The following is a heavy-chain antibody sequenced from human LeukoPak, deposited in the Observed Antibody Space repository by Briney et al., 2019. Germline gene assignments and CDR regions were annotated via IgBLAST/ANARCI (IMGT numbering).Heavy chain of an antibody. D-gene: IGHD6-19*01. J-gene: IGHJ6*03. CDR1: GFTFSDYY. CDR2: ISNSGRTI. CDR3: ARIIAVAPSYYYYMDV. V-gene: IGHV3-11*04. Sequence: GGSLRLSCAASGFTFSDYYMTWVRQAPGKGLEWVSYISNSGRTIYYADSVKGRFTISRDNAKSSLFLQITSLTVEDLAVYYCARIIAVAPSYYYYMDVWGRGTTVTVSS.